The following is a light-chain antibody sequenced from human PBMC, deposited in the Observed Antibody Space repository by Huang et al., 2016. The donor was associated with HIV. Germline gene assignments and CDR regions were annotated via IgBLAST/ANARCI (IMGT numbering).Light chain of an antibody. CDR2: GAS. CDR3: QQYNNWPPLT. V-gene: IGKV3-15*01. J-gene: IGKJ4*01. Sequence: VITQSPAILSVSPGERATLSCRASQHGNTVLAWYKHNPGQAPRLLVYGASTRATGITARFSGNGSETEVTLTISSLQSEDFAIYYCQQYNNWPPLTFGGGTKVEIK. CDR1: QHGNTV.